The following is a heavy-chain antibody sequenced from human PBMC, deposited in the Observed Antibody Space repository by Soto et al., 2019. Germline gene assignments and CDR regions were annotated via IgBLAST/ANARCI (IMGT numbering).Heavy chain of an antibody. CDR3: ASWVIALGGTGYFRP. Sequence: PGGSLRLSCTASGFTFASHAMSWVRQAPGKGLEWVSGISANGGRGNYADSVKGRFSLSRDNSKNTMCLQMDSLTVEDTAIYYCASWVIALGGTGYFRPWGQGTLVTVSS. D-gene: IGHD6-19*01. CDR1: GFTFASHA. J-gene: IGHJ5*02. CDR2: ISANGGRG. V-gene: IGHV3-23*01.